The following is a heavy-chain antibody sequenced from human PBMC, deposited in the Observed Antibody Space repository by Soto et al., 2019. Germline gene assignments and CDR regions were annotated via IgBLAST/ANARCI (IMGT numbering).Heavy chain of an antibody. J-gene: IGHJ4*02. D-gene: IGHD2-2*01. CDR1: GFSLSDYA. V-gene: IGHV3-23*01. CDR2: ISGSGDKT. Sequence: EVQLLDSGGDLAQPGGSLRLSCAASGFSLSDYAMTWVRQAPGQGLEWVSGISGSGDKTSYADSVKDRFIISRDTSKNTVYLQMNSLRAEDTALYYCVRDCSSSSCSGWRHWGKGTLVTVSS. CDR3: VRDCSSSSCSGWRH.